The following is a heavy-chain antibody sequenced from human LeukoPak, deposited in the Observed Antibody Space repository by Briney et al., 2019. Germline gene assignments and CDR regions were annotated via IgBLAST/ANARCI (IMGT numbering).Heavy chain of an antibody. CDR3: ARDHSGTYYIDALDI. CDR1: GYTFTGYY. J-gene: IGHJ3*02. V-gene: IGHV1-2*02. D-gene: IGHD3-10*01. Sequence: ASVKASCKASGYTFTGYYIHWVRQAPGQGLEWMGWINPNSGGTNYTQKFQGRVTLTRDTSISSAYMELNRLRSDDTAVYYCARDHSGTYYIDALDIWGQGTMVTVSS. CDR2: INPNSGGT.